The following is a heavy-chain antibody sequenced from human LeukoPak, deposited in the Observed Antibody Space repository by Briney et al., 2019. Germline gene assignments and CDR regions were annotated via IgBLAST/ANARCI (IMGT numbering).Heavy chain of an antibody. V-gene: IGHV3-9*01. CDR1: GFTFDDYA. CDR2: ISWNSGSI. Sequence: PGGSLRLSCAASGFTFDDYAMHWVRQAPGKGLEWVSGISWNSGSIGYADSVKGRFTISRDNAKNSLYLQMNSLRAEDTALYYCAKTDYYGSGSYQYYFDYGGQGTLVTVSS. J-gene: IGHJ4*02. CDR3: AKTDYYGSGSYQYYFDY. D-gene: IGHD3-10*01.